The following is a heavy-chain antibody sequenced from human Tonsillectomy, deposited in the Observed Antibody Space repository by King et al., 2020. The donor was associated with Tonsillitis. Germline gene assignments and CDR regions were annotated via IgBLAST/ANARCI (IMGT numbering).Heavy chain of an antibody. D-gene: IGHD3-9*01. J-gene: IGHJ4*02. Sequence: VQLVESGGGLVQPGGSLRLSCATSGFIFDDYAMHWVRQAPGKGLEWVSSISWNSNNIGYADSVKGRFTISRDNAKNFLYLQMNSLRAEDTALYYCAKGDHYDVLTGSSEEDWGQGTLVTVSS. V-gene: IGHV3-9*01. CDR3: AKGDHYDVLTGSSEED. CDR1: GFIFDDYA. CDR2: ISWNSNNI.